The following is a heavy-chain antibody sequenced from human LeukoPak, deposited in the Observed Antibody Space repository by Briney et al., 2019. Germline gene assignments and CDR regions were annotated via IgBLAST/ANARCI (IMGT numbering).Heavy chain of an antibody. CDR3: ARKGVSHLRLFSRTHSSSEYDY. J-gene: IGHJ4*02. CDR2: INPNSGGT. Sequence: GASVKVSCKASGYTFTGYYMHWVRQAPGQGLEWMGWINPNSGGTNYAQKFQGRVTMTRDTSISTAYMELSRLRSDDTAVYYCARKGVSHLRLFSRTHSSSEYDYWGQGTLVTVSS. V-gene: IGHV1-2*02. CDR1: GYTFTGYY. D-gene: IGHD6-13*01.